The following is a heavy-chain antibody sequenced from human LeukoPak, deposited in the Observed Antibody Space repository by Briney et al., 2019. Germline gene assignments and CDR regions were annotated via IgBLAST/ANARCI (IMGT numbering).Heavy chain of an antibody. V-gene: IGHV3-30*04. CDR2: IYYDGSNQ. Sequence: GGSLRPSCAASGFTFSSYAMHWVRQAPGKGLEWVAVIYYDGSNQYYADSVKGRFTVSRDNAKNTLYLQMDSLRAEDTAVYYCATDRNSGKYYDYWGQGTLVTVSS. J-gene: IGHJ4*02. CDR1: GFTFSSYA. D-gene: IGHD1-26*01. CDR3: ATDRNSGKYYDY.